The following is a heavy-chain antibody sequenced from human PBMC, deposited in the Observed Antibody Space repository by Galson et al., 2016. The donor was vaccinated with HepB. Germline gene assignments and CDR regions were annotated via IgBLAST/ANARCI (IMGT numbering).Heavy chain of an antibody. Sequence: SLRLSCAASGFTFENHEIHWIRQAPGKGLEWVSAIIGDGSTTIYADSVKGRFTISRDNSKNTVDVQMDSLRAEDTARYYCARLYWRGVNDYSENVDHWGQGTPVTDSS. V-gene: IGHV3-23*01. CDR2: IIGDGSTT. CDR3: ARLYWRGVNDYSENVDH. J-gene: IGHJ5*02. D-gene: IGHD4-11*01. CDR1: GFTFENHE.